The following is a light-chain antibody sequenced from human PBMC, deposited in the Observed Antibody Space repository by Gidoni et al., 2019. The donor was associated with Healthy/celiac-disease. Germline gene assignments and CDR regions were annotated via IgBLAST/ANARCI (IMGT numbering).Light chain of an antibody. J-gene: IGLJ2*01. Sequence: QAVLTQPSSLSASPGASASLTCPLRSGINVGTYRIYWYQQKPGSPPQYLLRYKSDSDKHQGSGVPSRFSGSKDASANAGILLISGLQSEDEADYYCMIWHSSAVVFGGGTKLTVL. CDR2: YKSDSDK. V-gene: IGLV5-45*02. CDR3: MIWHSSAVV. CDR1: SGINVGTYR.